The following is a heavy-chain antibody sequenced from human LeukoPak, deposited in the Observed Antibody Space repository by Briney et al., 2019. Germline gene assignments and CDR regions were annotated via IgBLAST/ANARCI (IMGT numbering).Heavy chain of an antibody. J-gene: IGHJ4*02. CDR1: GYSFTSYW. CDR3: ATAAAGNPPDSDY. CDR2: IYPGDSDT. V-gene: IGHV5-51*01. D-gene: IGHD6-13*01. Sequence: GESLKISCKGSGYSFTSYWIGWVRQMPGKGLEWMGSIYPGDSDTRYSPSFQGPVTISGDKSISAAHLQSSSLKASEPAMYYCATAAAGNPPDSDYWGQGTLVTVSS.